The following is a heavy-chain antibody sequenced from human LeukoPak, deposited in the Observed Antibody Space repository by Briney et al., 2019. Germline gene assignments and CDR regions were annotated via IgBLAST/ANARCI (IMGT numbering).Heavy chain of an antibody. CDR1: GFTFSSYS. D-gene: IGHD3-3*01. Sequence: PGGSLRLSCAASGFTFSSYSMNWVRQAPGKGLEWVSYISSSSSTIYYADSVKGRFTTSRDNAKNSLYLQMNSLRAEDTAVYYCARASRYDFWSGYPYYFDYWGQGTLVTVSS. V-gene: IGHV3-48*01. CDR3: ARASRYDFWSGYPYYFDY. J-gene: IGHJ4*02. CDR2: ISSSSSTI.